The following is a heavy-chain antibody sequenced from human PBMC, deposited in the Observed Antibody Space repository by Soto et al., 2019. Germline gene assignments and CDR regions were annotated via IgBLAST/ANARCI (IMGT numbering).Heavy chain of an antibody. CDR1: GYTFTSYD. D-gene: IGHD3-10*01. J-gene: IGHJ4*02. CDR3: ARVGRGLHYYGSGTISAWDY. CDR2: MNPNSGNT. Sequence: QVQLVQSGAEVKKPGASVKVSCKASGYTFTSYDINWVRQATGQGLEWMGWMNPNSGNTGYAQKFQGRVTMTRNTSISTAYMELSSLRSEDTAVYYCARVGRGLHYYGSGTISAWDYWGQGTLVTVSS. V-gene: IGHV1-8*01.